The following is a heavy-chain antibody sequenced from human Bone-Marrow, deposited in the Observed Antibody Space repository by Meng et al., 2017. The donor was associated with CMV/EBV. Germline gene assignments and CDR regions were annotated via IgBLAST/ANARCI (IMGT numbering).Heavy chain of an antibody. V-gene: IGHV4-61*01. Sequence: GSLRLSCTVSGGSVSSGSYYWSWIRQPPGKGLEWIGYIYYSGSTNYNPSLKSRVTISVDTSKNQFSLKLSSVTAADTAVYYCARDTLLYYYGMDVWGQGTTATVSS. CDR1: GGSVSSGSYY. CDR2: IYYSGST. CDR3: ARDTLLYYYGMDV. J-gene: IGHJ6*02.